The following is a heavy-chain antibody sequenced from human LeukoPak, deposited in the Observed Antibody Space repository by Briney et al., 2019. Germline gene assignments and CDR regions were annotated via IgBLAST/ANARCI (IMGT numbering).Heavy chain of an antibody. CDR3: ARVRGALRVPDY. D-gene: IGHD1-26*01. CDR2: IYYSGST. J-gene: IGHJ4*02. Sequence: EPSETLSLTCTVSGGSISSYYWSWIRQPPGEGLEWIGYIYYSGSTNYNPSLKSRVTISVDTSKNQFSLKLSSVTAADTAVYYCARVRGALRVPDYWGQGTLVTVSS. CDR1: GGSISSYY. V-gene: IGHV4-59*01.